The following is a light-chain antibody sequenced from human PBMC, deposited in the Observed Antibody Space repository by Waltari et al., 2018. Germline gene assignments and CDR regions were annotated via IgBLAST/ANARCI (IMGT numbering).Light chain of an antibody. J-gene: IGLJ3*02. CDR1: SSDIGGYNH. CDR3: SSYTSSNTWV. CDR2: DVT. V-gene: IGLV2-14*03. Sequence: QSALTQPASVSGSPGQSIPISCIGTSSDIGGYNHVSWYQHHPGKAPKVMLYDVTKWPSGVSNRFSGSKSGSTASLTISGLQAEDEADYYCSSYTSSNTWVFGGGTKLTVL.